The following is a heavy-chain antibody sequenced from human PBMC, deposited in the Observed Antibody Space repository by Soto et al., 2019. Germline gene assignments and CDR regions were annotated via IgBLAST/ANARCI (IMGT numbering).Heavy chain of an antibody. CDR1: GGTFSSYA. Sequence: QVQLVQSGAEVKKPGSSVKVSCKASGGTFSSYAISWVRQAPGQGLEWMGGIIPIFGTANYAQKFQSRVTITADKSTSTAYMELSSLRSEDTAVYYCARTSREWYYYDSSGYYCDYWGQGTLVTVSS. J-gene: IGHJ4*02. V-gene: IGHV1-69*06. CDR2: IIPIFGTA. D-gene: IGHD3-22*01. CDR3: ARTSREWYYYDSSGYYCDY.